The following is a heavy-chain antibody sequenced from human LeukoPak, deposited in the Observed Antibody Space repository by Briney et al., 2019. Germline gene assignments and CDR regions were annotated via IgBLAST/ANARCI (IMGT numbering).Heavy chain of an antibody. Sequence: SETLSLTCTVSGGSISSSSYYWGWIRQPPGKGLEWIGSIYYSGSTYYNPSLKSRVTISVDTSKNQFSLKLSSVTAADTAVYYCARAISAWSYFYYMDVWGKGTTVTVSS. D-gene: IGHD6-19*01. V-gene: IGHV4-39*01. CDR2: IYYSGST. CDR3: ARAISAWSYFYYMDV. J-gene: IGHJ6*03. CDR1: GGSISSSSYY.